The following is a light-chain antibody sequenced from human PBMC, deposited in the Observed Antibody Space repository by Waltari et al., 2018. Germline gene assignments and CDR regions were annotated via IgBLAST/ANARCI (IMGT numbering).Light chain of an antibody. J-gene: IGKJ1*01. CDR1: QSVSRT. Sequence: EIVLTQSPGTLSLSPGERATLSCRASQSVSRTLAWYQQKPGQAPSLLIYAASTRAPGIPDRFSGSGSGTDFSLTTSRLEPEDFAVYYCQHYVRLPATFGQGTKVEIK. CDR2: AAS. CDR3: QHYVRLPAT. V-gene: IGKV3-20*01.